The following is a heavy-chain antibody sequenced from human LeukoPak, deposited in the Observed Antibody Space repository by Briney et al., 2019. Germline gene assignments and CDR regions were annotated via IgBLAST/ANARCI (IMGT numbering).Heavy chain of an antibody. Sequence: PSETLSLTCTVSGDSISTSNSYWGWIRQPPGKGLEWIGSIYYSGNTYYNASLKSRVTISVDTSKNQFSLKLTSVTAADTAVYYCARLSPWERGYGYGSGRGRWFDPWGQGTLVTVSS. CDR3: ARLSPWERGYGYGSGRGRWFDP. CDR1: GDSISTSNSY. D-gene: IGHD3-10*01. J-gene: IGHJ5*02. V-gene: IGHV4-39*01. CDR2: IYYSGNT.